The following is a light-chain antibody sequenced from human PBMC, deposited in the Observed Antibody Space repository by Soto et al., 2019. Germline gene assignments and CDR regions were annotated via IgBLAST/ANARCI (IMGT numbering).Light chain of an antibody. CDR1: SSDVGGYNY. CDR3: NSYTSSSTDV. V-gene: IGLV2-14*01. Sequence: QSALTQPASVSGSPGQSITISCTGTSSDVGGYNYVSWFQQHPGKAPKLMTYDVRNRPSGISNRFSGSKSGNTASLTISGLQAEDEADYYCNSYTSSSTDVFGTGTKLTVL. CDR2: DVR. J-gene: IGLJ1*01.